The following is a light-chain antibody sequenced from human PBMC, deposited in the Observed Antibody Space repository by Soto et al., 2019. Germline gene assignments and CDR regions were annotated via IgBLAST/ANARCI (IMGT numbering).Light chain of an antibody. CDR2: GAS. J-gene: IGKJ4*01. CDR3: QHYGSSPPLT. Sequence: VLTQSPGTLSLYPGERATLSCRASQSVSNSYLAWYQQKPGQGPRLLIYGASSRATGIPDRFRGSGSGTDFTLTISRLEPEDFAVYYCQHYGSSPPLTFGGGTKVDIK. V-gene: IGKV3-20*01. CDR1: QSVSNSY.